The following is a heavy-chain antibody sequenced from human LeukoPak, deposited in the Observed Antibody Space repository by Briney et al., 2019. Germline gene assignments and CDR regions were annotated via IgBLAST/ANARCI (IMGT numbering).Heavy chain of an antibody. D-gene: IGHD1-14*01. J-gene: IGHJ4*02. Sequence: GGSLRLSCAASGFPFNTYAMSWVRQAPGKGLEWVSIIRPTGSNTYYASSVKGRFTISRDDSKTTLYLQMSCLRAEDTAIYYCAKLAFYETSAPLRDLSFWGQGTLVTVSS. V-gene: IGHV3-23*01. CDR1: GFPFNTYA. CDR2: IRPTGSNT. CDR3: AKLAFYETSAPLRDLSF.